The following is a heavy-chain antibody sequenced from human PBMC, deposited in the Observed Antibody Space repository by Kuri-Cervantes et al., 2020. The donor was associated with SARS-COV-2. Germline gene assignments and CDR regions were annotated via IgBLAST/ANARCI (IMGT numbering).Heavy chain of an antibody. Sequence: SETLSLTCTVSGYSISSGYYWGWIRQPPGKGLEWIGSIYHSGSTYYNPSLKSRVTISVDTSKNQFSLKLGSVTAADTAVYYCARVSGAGAFDIWGQGTMVTVSS. V-gene: IGHV4-38-2*02. CDR2: IYHSGST. D-gene: IGHD1-26*01. CDR3: ARVSGAGAFDI. J-gene: IGHJ3*02. CDR1: GYSISSGYY.